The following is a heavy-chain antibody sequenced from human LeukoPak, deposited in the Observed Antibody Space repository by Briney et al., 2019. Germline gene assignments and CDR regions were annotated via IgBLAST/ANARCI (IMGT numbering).Heavy chain of an antibody. CDR3: ARATTVVAPFDY. V-gene: IGHV3-30*04. D-gene: IGHD4-23*01. CDR2: ISYDGGHK. CDR1: GFTFSSYD. J-gene: IGHJ4*02. Sequence: GGSLRLSCAASGFTFSSYDMHWVRQAPGKGLEWVAVISYDGGHKYYADSVKGRFTISRDNSKNTLYLQMNSLGAEDTAVYYCARATTVVAPFDYWGQGTLVTVSS.